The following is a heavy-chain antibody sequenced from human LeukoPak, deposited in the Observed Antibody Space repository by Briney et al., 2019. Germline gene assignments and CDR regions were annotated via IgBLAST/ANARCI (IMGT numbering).Heavy chain of an antibody. V-gene: IGHV1-69*04. D-gene: IGHD3-10*01. Sequence: GASVKVSCKASGGTFSSYAISWVRQAPGQGLEWMGRIIPILGIANYAQKFQGRVTITADKSTSTAYMELSSLRSEDTAVYYCARDLGYRGDYWSQGTLVTVSS. CDR1: GGTFSSYA. J-gene: IGHJ4*02. CDR3: ARDLGYRGDY. CDR2: IIPILGIA.